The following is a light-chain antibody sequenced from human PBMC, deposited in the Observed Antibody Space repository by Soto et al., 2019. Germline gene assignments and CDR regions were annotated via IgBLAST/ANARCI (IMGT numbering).Light chain of an antibody. CDR2: GNS. CDR1: SSNIGAHYD. CDR3: QSYDNSLSVYV. V-gene: IGLV1-40*01. Sequence: QAVVTQPPSVSGAPGQRVTISCTGSSSNIGAHYDVHWYQQLPGTAPKLLIYGNSNRPSGVPDRFSGSKSGTSASLAITGLQAEDEADYYCQSYDNSLSVYVFGTGTKLNVL. J-gene: IGLJ1*01.